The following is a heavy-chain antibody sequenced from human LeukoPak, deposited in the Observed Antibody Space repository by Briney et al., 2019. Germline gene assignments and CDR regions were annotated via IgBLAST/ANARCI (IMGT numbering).Heavy chain of an antibody. J-gene: IGHJ6*03. CDR3: ARDFHESTWVFGVVRGYYYYYMDV. CDR2: INPNSGGT. Sequence: ASVKVSCKASGYTFTGYYMHWVRQAPGQGLEWMGWINPNSGGTNYAQKFQGRVTMTRDTSISTAYVELSRLRSDDTAVYYCARDFHESTWVFGVVRGYYYYYMDVWGKGTTVTVSS. V-gene: IGHV1-2*02. D-gene: IGHD3-3*01. CDR1: GYTFTGYY.